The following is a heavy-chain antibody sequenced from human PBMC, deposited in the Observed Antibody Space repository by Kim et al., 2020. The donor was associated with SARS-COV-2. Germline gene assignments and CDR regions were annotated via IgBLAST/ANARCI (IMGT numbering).Heavy chain of an antibody. Sequence: GGSLRLSCAASGITLSSYGMSWVRQAPGKGLEWVAAIRSSGSKTYYAYSVKGRFIISRDSSKNTLYLQMTSLRAEDTATYYCAKGASYYG. CDR2: IRSSGSKT. J-gene: IGHJ6*01. CDR1: GITLSSYG. CDR3: AKGASYYG. V-gene: IGHV3-23*01.